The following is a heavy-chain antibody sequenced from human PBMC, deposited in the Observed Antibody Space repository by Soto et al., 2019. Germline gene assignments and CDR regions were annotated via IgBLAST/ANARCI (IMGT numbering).Heavy chain of an antibody. V-gene: IGHV1-18*01. Sequence: QVQLMQSGAEVKKPGASVKVSCKASGYTFTNYGISWVRQAPGQGLEWMGWINGYNGYTNYAQKFQGRVTMATDTSTSTAYMELRSLRSDDTAVYYCARDGDEEANFYPWGQGTLVTVSS. J-gene: IGHJ5*02. CDR2: INGYNGYT. D-gene: IGHD4-17*01. CDR3: ARDGDEEANFYP. CDR1: GYTFTNYG.